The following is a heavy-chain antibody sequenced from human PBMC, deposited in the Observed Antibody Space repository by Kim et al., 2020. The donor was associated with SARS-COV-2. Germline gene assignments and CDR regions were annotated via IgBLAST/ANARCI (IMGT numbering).Heavy chain of an antibody. Sequence: GGSLRLSCAASGFTFSSYAMSWVRQAPGKGLEWVSAISGSGGSTYYADSVKGRFTISRDNSKNTLYLQMNSLRAEDTAVYYCAKGGSYCSSTSCYSDYYGMDVWGQGTTVTVSS. CDR1: GFTFSSYA. CDR3: AKGGSYCSSTSCYSDYYGMDV. D-gene: IGHD2-2*01. CDR2: ISGSGGST. J-gene: IGHJ6*02. V-gene: IGHV3-23*01.